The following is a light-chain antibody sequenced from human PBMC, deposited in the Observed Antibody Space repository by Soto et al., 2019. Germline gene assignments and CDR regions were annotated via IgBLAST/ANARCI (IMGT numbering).Light chain of an antibody. CDR3: SSYAGSSNV. CDR1: SXDVGGYNY. J-gene: IGLJ1*01. V-gene: IGLV2-8*01. Sequence: QSALTQPPSASGSPGQSVAISCTGTSXDVGGYNYVSWYQQHPGKAPKLMIYEVNKRPSGVPDRFSGSKSGNTASLTVSGLQAEDEADYYCSSYAGSSNVFGTGTTVTVL. CDR2: EVN.